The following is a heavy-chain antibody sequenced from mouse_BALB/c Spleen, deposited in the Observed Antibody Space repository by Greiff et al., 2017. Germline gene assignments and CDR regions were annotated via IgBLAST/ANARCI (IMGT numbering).Heavy chain of an antibody. D-gene: IGHD1-1*01. CDR1: GYSITSGYY. Sequence: EVKLQESGPGLVKPSQSLSLTCSVTGYSITSGYYWNWIRQFPGNKLEWMGYISYDGSNNYNPSLKNRISITRDTSKNQFFLKLNSVTTEDTATYYCARGTTVPWFAYWGQGTLVTVSA. V-gene: IGHV3-6*02. CDR3: ARGTTVPWFAY. J-gene: IGHJ3*01. CDR2: ISYDGSN.